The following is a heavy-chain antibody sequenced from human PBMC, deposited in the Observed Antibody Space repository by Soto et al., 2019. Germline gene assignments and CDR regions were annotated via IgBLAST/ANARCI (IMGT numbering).Heavy chain of an antibody. CDR2: MNPNSGNT. CDR3: ARGFGTQQLGAFDY. Sequence: ASVKVSCKASGYTFTSYDINWVRQATGQGLEWMGWMNPNSGNTGYAQKFQVRVTMTRNTSISTAYMELSSLRSEDTAVYYCARGFGTQQLGAFDYWGQGTLVTVSS. J-gene: IGHJ4*02. D-gene: IGHD6-13*01. CDR1: GYTFTSYD. V-gene: IGHV1-8*01.